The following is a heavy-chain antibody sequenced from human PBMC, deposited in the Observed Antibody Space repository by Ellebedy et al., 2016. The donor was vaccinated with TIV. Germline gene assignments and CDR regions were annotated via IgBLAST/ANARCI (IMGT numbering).Heavy chain of an antibody. V-gene: IGHV3-15*01. CDR2: IKSKADGGTT. D-gene: IGHD5/OR15-5a*01. CDR1: GFTFTNAW. J-gene: IGHJ4*02. CDR3: TTELSTSTTFDY. Sequence: GESLKISCAVSGFTFTNAWMTWVRQAPGKGLEWVGRIKSKADGGTTDSAAPVKGRFTISRDDSKNTLYLQMNSLKTEDTAVYYCTTELSTSTTFDYWGQGTLVTVSS.